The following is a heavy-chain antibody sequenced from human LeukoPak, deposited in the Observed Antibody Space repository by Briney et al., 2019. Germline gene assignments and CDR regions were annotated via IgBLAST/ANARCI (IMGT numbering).Heavy chain of an antibody. J-gene: IGHJ5*01. CDR3: AREDYGSGSYLNWFDS. V-gene: IGHV3-23*01. CDR2: ISGSGGST. Sequence: GGSLRLSCAASGFTFSSYAMSWVRQAPGKGLEWVSAISGSGGSTYYADSVKGRFIISRDNAKNSLSLQMNSLRVEDTAVYYCAREDYGSGSYLNWFDSWGQGTLVTVSS. D-gene: IGHD3-10*01. CDR1: GFTFSSYA.